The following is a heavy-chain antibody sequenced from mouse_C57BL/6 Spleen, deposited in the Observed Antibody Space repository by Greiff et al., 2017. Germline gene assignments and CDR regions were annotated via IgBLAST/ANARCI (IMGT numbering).Heavy chain of an antibody. D-gene: IGHD2-13*01. CDR1: GFTFSSYA. CDR2: ISSGGDYI. Sequence: EVQLQESGEGLVKPGGSLKLSCAASGFTFSSYAMSWVRQTPEKRLEWVAYISSGGDYIYYADTVKGRFTISRDNARNTLYLQMSSLKSEDTAMYYCTREGDWAWFAYWGQGTLVTVSA. V-gene: IGHV5-9-1*02. CDR3: TREGDWAWFAY. J-gene: IGHJ3*01.